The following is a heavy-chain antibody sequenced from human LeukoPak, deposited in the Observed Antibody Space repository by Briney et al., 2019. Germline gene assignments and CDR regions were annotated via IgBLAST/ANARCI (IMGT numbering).Heavy chain of an antibody. Sequence: SETLSLTCSVSSYSISSGYHWGWIRQSPEKGLEGIGSIFSSRTPYYSPSLKCRVTISMDTSNNQFSLRLSSVTAADTAVYYCASLGGYQGGNFDFWGQGILVTVSS. V-gene: IGHV4-38-2*01. J-gene: IGHJ4*02. D-gene: IGHD3-16*01. CDR3: ASLGGYQGGNFDF. CDR2: IFSSRTP. CDR1: SYSISSGYH.